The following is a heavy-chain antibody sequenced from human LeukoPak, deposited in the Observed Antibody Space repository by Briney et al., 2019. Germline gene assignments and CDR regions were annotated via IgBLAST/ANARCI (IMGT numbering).Heavy chain of an antibody. J-gene: IGHJ5*02. CDR3: ARGGMEFDP. CDR1: GGSISSYC. Sequence: PSETLSLTCTVSGGSISSYCWSWIRQPPGKGLEWIGYIYYSGSTNYNPSLKSRVTISVDTSKNQFSLKLSSVTAADSAVYYCARGGMEFDPWGQGTLVTVSS. CDR2: IYYSGST. V-gene: IGHV4-59*01.